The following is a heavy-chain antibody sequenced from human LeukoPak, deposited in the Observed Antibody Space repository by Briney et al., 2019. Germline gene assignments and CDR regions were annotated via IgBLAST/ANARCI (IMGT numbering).Heavy chain of an antibody. CDR1: GYTFTGYY. D-gene: IGHD2-21*02. Sequence: ASVKVSCKASGYTFTGYYMHWVRQAPGQGLEWMGWINPNSGGTNYAQKFQGRVTTTRDTSISTAYMELSRLRSDDTAVYYCARGGLAYCGGDCDGMDVWGQGTTVTVSS. V-gene: IGHV1-2*02. CDR3: ARGGLAYCGGDCDGMDV. CDR2: INPNSGGT. J-gene: IGHJ6*02.